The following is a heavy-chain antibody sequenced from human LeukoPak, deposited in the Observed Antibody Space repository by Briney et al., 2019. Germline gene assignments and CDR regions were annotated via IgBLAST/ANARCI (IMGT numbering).Heavy chain of an antibody. CDR2: IIPIFGIA. Sequence: ASVKVSCKASGGTFGSYAISWVRQAPGQGLEWMGRIIPIFGIANYAQKFQGRVTITADKSTSTAYMELSSLRSEDTAVYYCARGKVVVENWFDPWGQGTLVTVSS. J-gene: IGHJ5*02. V-gene: IGHV1-69*04. CDR1: GGTFGSYA. CDR3: ARGKVVVENWFDP. D-gene: IGHD2-2*01.